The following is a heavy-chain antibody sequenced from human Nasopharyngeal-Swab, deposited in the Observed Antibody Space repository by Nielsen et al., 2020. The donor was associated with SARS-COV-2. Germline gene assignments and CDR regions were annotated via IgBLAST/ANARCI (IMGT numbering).Heavy chain of an antibody. CDR2: INGNGFDK. CDR1: GLPFSTYT. Sequence: GGSLRLSCAVSGLPFSTYTLSWVRQAPGKGLEWVSTINGNGFDKDYADSVKGRFAISRDNSNKTLYLQMTNLRAEDTAMYYCAKLTTTTLTSNHWGRGTRVTVSS. V-gene: IGHV3-23*01. J-gene: IGHJ4*01. D-gene: IGHD4-17*01. CDR3: AKLTTTTLTSNH.